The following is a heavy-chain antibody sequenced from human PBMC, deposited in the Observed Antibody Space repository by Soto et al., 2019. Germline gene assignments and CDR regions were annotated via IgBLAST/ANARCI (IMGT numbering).Heavy chain of an antibody. J-gene: IGHJ4*02. CDR1: GFTFTCYA. Sequence: ACVKVSCKASGFTFTCYAMHWVRQAPGQRLEWMGWINAGNGNRKYSQKFQGRVTITRDTSASTAYMELSSLRSEDTAVYYCARDSPPSDYWGQGTLVTVSS. CDR3: ARDSPPSDY. V-gene: IGHV1-3*01. CDR2: INAGNGNR.